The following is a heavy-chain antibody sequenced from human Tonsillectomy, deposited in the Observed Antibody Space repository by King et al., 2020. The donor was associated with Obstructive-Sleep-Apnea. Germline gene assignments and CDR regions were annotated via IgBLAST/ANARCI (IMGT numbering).Heavy chain of an antibody. D-gene: IGHD3-22*01. J-gene: IGHJ6*02. CDR3: ARSPAPIVVGYYYYGLDV. CDR1: GFIFSDYA. V-gene: IGHV3-30-3*01. Sequence: QLVQSGGGVVQPGRSLRLSCAVSGFIFSDYAMHWVRQAPGKGLEWVAVISYDGSNKYYADSVKGRFTISRDNSENTLYLQMNSLRPEDTAVYYCARSPAPIVVGYYYYGLDVWGQGTTVTVSS. CDR2: ISYDGSNK.